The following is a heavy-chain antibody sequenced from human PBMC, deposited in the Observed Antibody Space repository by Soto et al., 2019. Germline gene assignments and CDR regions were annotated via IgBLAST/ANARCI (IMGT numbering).Heavy chain of an antibody. J-gene: IGHJ5*02. CDR1: GGSISSGGYS. D-gene: IGHD1-1*01. Sequence: QLQLQESGSGLVRPSQTLSLTCAVSGGSISSGGYSWNWIRQPPRKGLEWIGYIYHSGSTLYNPSLKRRVTISVDKSKNQFSLKLSSVTAADKAVYYCARDQLEGNWFYPWGQGTLVTVSS. CDR2: IYHSGST. V-gene: IGHV4-30-2*01. CDR3: ARDQLEGNWFYP.